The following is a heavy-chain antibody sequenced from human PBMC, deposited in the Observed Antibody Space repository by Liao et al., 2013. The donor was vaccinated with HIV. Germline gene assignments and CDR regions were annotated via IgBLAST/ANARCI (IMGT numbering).Heavy chain of an antibody. D-gene: IGHD3-3*01. V-gene: IGHV4-59*08. Sequence: QVQLQESGPGLVKPSETLSLTCTVSGGSISDYNWSWVRQAPGKGLEWIGYIYYSGSTYYNPSLKSRVTISVDTSKNQFSLKLSSVTAADTAVYYCARTYSDWLPDYWGQGTLVTVSS. CDR3: ARTYSDWLPDY. CDR2: IYYSGST. CDR1: GGSISDYN. J-gene: IGHJ4*02.